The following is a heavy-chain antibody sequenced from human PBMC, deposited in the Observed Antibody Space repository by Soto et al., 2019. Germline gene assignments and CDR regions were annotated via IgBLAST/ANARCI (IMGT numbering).Heavy chain of an antibody. CDR1: GYTFTSYD. V-gene: IGHV1-8*01. D-gene: IGHD6-13*01. CDR3: ARGVIAEYFYYYYYYYMDV. CDR2: MNPNSGNT. Sequence: GASVKVSCKASGYTFTSYDINWVRQATGQGLEWMGWMNPNSGNTGYAQKFQGRVTMTRNTSISTAYMELSSLRSEDTAVYYCARGVIAEYFYYYYYYYMDVWGKGTTVTGSS. J-gene: IGHJ6*03.